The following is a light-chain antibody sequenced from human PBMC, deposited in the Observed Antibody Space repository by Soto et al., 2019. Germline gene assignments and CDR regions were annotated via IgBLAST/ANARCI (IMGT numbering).Light chain of an antibody. CDR2: GTF. CDR1: QDIRTE. Sequence: AIQMTQSPSSLSASVGDRVTITCRASQDIRTELGWYQQKPGKDPRLLIYGTFSLQSGVPSRFSGSGSGTDFTLTISSLQPDEFATYYCLQDFKYPRTFGQGTKVEVK. J-gene: IGKJ1*01. V-gene: IGKV1-6*01. CDR3: LQDFKYPRT.